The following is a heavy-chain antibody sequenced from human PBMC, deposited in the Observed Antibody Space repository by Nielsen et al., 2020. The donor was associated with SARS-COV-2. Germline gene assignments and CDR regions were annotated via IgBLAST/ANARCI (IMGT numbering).Heavy chain of an antibody. CDR2: INAYNGNT. V-gene: IGHV1-18*01. J-gene: IGHJ3*02. D-gene: IGHD6-19*01. CDR3: ARDGYEQWGAFDI. CDR1: GYTFTSYG. Sequence: ASVKVSCKASGYTFTSYGITWVRQAPGQGLQWMGWINAYNGNTNYAQKVQGRVTLTTDTSTSTAYMELRSLRSDDTAVYYCARDGYEQWGAFDIWGQGTMVTVSS.